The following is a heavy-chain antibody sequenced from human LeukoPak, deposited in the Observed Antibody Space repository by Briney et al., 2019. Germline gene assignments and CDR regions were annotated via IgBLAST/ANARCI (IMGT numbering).Heavy chain of an antibody. CDR3: ARDIVVGTGDWFDP. D-gene: IGHD2-2*01. Sequence: SETLSHTCTVSGGSISSYYWSWIRQPPGKGLEWIGYIYYSGSTNYNPSLKSRVTISVDTSKNQFSLKLSSVTAADTAVYYCARDIVVGTGDWFDPWGQGTLVTVSS. J-gene: IGHJ5*02. CDR2: IYYSGST. V-gene: IGHV4-59*01. CDR1: GGSISSYY.